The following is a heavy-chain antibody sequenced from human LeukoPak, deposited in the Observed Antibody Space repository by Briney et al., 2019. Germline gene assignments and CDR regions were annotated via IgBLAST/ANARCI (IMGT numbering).Heavy chain of an antibody. CDR3: ARGGYDFWSGSQIYNWFDP. Sequence: SETLSLTCTVSGGSISSSSYYWGWIRQPPGKGLEWIGSIYYSGSTYYNPSLKSRVTISVDTSKNQFSLKLSSVTAADTAVYYCARGGYDFWSGSQIYNWFDPWGRGTLVTVSS. J-gene: IGHJ5*02. CDR1: GGSISSSSYY. V-gene: IGHV4-39*07. CDR2: IYYSGST. D-gene: IGHD3-3*01.